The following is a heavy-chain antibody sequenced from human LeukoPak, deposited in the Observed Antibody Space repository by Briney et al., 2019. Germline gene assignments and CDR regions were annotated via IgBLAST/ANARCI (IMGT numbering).Heavy chain of an antibody. V-gene: IGHV3-48*03. CDR1: GFTFSNYE. CDR3: ASTNYYDSSGFSNWFDP. J-gene: IGHJ5*02. D-gene: IGHD3-22*01. Sequence: PGVSLRLSCAASGFTFSNYEMNWVRQAPGKGLEWVSYISSSGSIYYADSVKGRLTISRDNAKNSLYLQMNSLRAEDTAIYYCASTNYYDSSGFSNWFDPWGQGTLVTVPS. CDR2: ISSSGSI.